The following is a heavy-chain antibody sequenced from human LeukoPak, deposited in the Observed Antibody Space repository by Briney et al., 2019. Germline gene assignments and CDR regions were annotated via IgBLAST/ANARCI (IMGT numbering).Heavy chain of an antibody. CDR1: GFIFSSYG. V-gene: IGHV3-30*18. Sequence: GGSLRLSCAASGFIFSSYGMHWVRQAPGKGLEWAAVISYDGTDKDYADSVKGRFTISRDNSNNTLYLQMNSLRAEDTAVCYRAKDRNFEGGTTAGYFHLWGQGTLVTVSS. CDR3: AKDRNFEGGTTAGYFHL. D-gene: IGHD1-7*01. J-gene: IGHJ1*01. CDR2: ISYDGTDK.